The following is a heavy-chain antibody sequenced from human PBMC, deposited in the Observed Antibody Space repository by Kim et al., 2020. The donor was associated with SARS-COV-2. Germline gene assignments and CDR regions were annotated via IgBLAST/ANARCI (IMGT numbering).Heavy chain of an antibody. Sequence: SQTLSLTCAISGDSVSSNSAAWNWIRQSPSRGLEWLGRTYYRSKWYNDYAVSVKSRITINPDTSKNQFSLQLNSVTPEDTAVYYCARDCWALEMATQIEPTMGYYGMAVWGQGTTVTVSS. V-gene: IGHV6-1*01. CDR3: ARDCWALEMATQIEPTMGYYGMAV. CDR1: GDSVSSNSAA. CDR2: TYYRSKWYN. J-gene: IGHJ6*02. D-gene: IGHD5-12*01.